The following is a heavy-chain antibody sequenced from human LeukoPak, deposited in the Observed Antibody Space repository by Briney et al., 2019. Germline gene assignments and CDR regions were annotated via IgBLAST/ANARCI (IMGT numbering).Heavy chain of an antibody. D-gene: IGHD2-8*01. CDR3: ARVGVLMVYAMDY. CDR2: INPNSGGT. J-gene: IGHJ4*02. V-gene: IGHV1-2*02. Sequence: ASVKVSCKASGYTFTSYGISWVRQAPGQGLERMGWINPNSGGTNYAQKFQGRVTMTRDTSISTAYMELSRLRSDDTAVYYCARVGVLMVYAMDYWGQGTLVTVSS. CDR1: GYTFTSYG.